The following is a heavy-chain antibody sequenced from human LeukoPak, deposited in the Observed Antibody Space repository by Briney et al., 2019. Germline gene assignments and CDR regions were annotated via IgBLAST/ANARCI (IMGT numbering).Heavy chain of an antibody. Sequence: SETLSLTCAVYGGSFSGYYWSWIRQPAGKGLEWIGRIYTSGSTNYNPSLKSRVTMSVDTSKNQFSLKLSSVTAADTAVYYCARVGYCSGGSCRGNYMDVWGKGTTVTISS. CDR3: ARVGYCSGGSCRGNYMDV. V-gene: IGHV4-59*10. D-gene: IGHD2-15*01. CDR2: IYTSGST. CDR1: GGSFSGYY. J-gene: IGHJ6*03.